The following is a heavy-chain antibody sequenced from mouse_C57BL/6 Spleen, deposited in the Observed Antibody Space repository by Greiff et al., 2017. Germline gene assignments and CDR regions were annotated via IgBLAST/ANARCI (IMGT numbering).Heavy chain of an antibody. D-gene: IGHD2-4*01. J-gene: IGHJ1*03. CDR2: IDPENGDT. Sequence: EVQLQQSGAELVRPGASVTMSCTASGFNIKDDYMHWVKQRPEQGLEWIGWIDPENGDTEYASKFQGKATITADTSSHTAYLQLSSLTSEDTAVYYCTTGLGLRRRYWYVDVWGTGTTVTVSS. CDR1: GFNIKDDY. V-gene: IGHV14-4*01. CDR3: TTGLGLRRRYWYVDV.